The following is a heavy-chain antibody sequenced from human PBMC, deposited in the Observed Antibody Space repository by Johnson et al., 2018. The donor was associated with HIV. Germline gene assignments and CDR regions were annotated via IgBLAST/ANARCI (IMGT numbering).Heavy chain of an antibody. J-gene: IGHJ3*01. CDR3: ARDPGNGGRPFDAFDV. CDR2: IYSGDST. D-gene: IGHD4-23*01. Sequence: EVQLVESGGGLIQPGGSLRLSCAASGFLVSSNYMSWVRQAPGKGLEWVSVIYSGDSTYYADSVKGRFTISRDNSKNTVFLQMDSLRGEDTAVYYCARDPGNGGRPFDAFDVWGQGTMVTVSS. CDR1: GFLVSSNY. V-gene: IGHV3-66*03.